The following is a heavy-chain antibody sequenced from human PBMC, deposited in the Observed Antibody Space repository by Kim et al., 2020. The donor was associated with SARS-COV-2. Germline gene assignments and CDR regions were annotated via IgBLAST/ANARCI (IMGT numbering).Heavy chain of an antibody. V-gene: IGHV1-69*13. D-gene: IGHD5-18*01. CDR3: ARGRDTAMVNPYYFDY. CDR1: GGTFSSYA. Sequence: SVKVSCKASGGTFSSYAISWVRQAPGQGLEWMGGIIPIFGTANYAQKFQGRVTITADESTSTAYMELSSLRSEDTAVYYCARGRDTAMVNPYYFDYWGQGTLVTVSS. J-gene: IGHJ4*02. CDR2: IIPIFGTA.